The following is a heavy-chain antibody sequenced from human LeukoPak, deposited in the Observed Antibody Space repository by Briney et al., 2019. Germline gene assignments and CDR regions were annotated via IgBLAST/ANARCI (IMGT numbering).Heavy chain of an antibody. CDR3: ARDTHYGGYYGMDV. CDR2: ISSSGSYI. D-gene: IGHD4-17*01. CDR1: GFTVSTNY. Sequence: PGGSLRLSCGASGFTVSTNYMSWVRQAPGKGLEWVSSISSSGSYIYYADSVKGRFTISRDNAKNSLYLQMNSLRAEDTAVYYCARDTHYGGYYGMDVWGQGTTVTVSS. V-gene: IGHV3-21*01. J-gene: IGHJ6*02.